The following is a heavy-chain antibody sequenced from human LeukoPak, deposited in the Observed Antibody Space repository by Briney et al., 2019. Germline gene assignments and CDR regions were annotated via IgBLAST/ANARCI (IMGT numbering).Heavy chain of an antibody. CDR1: GFTFSSYT. CDR2: ITTSDGNT. D-gene: IGHD5-18*01. J-gene: IGHJ3*02. CDR3: ARDATWIQLWLHAFDI. V-gene: IGHV3-21*04. Sequence: PGGSLRLSCAASGFTFSSYTMSWVRQAPGKGLEWVSTITTSDGNTYYADSVKGRFTISRDNAKNSLYLQMNSLRAEDTAVYYCARDATWIQLWLHAFDIWGQGTMVTVSS.